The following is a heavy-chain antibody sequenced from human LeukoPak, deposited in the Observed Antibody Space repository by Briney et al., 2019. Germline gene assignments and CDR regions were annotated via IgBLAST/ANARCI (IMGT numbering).Heavy chain of an antibody. CDR2: ISSSGSTI. V-gene: IGHV3-48*03. J-gene: IGHJ4*02. CDR1: GFTFSSYE. Sequence: GGSLRLSCAASGFTFSSYEMNWVRQAPGKGLEWVSYISSSGSTIYYADSVKGRFTISRDNANNSLYLQMNSLRAEDTAVYYCARVPSGSYPIDYWGQGTLVTVSS. D-gene: IGHD1-26*01. CDR3: ARVPSGSYPIDY.